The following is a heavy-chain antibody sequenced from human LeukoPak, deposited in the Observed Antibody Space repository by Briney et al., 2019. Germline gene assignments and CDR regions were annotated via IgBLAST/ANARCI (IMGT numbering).Heavy chain of an antibody. J-gene: IGHJ4*02. V-gene: IGHV3-23*01. CDR1: GFTISSNY. CDR3: AKVREGIVVVPHAAFDY. CDR2: ISGSGGST. Sequence: GSLRLSCAASGFTISSNYMTWVRQAPGKGLEWVSGISGSGGSTYYADSVKGRFTISRDNSKNTLYLQMNSLRAEDTAVYYCAKVREGIVVVPHAAFDYWGQGTLVTLSS. D-gene: IGHD2-2*01.